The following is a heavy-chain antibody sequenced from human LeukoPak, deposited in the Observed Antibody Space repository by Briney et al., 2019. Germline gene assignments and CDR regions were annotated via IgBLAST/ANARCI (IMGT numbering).Heavy chain of an antibody. CDR3: ARVRYSGSHPYWFDP. V-gene: IGHV4-38-2*02. Sequence: SETESLTCTVSGYSISSGHYWGWIRQPPGKGLEWIGSIYHSGSTYYNPSLKSRVTISVDTSKNQFSLKLSSVTAADTAVYYCARVRYSGSHPYWFDPWGQGTLVTVSS. CDR1: GYSISSGHY. CDR2: IYHSGST. J-gene: IGHJ5*02. D-gene: IGHD1-26*01.